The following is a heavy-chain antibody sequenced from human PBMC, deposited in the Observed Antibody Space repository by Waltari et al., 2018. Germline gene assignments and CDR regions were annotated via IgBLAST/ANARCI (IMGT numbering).Heavy chain of an antibody. J-gene: IGHJ4*02. Sequence: QVQLVESGGGVVQPGRSLRLSCAASGFPLSSYGLHWARQAPGKGLEWVAVISYDGSNKYYADSVKGRFTISRDNSKNTLYLQMNSLRAEDTAVYYCAKEGYSSSFDYWGQGTLVTVSS. D-gene: IGHD6-13*01. CDR2: ISYDGSNK. V-gene: IGHV3-30*18. CDR1: GFPLSSYG. CDR3: AKEGYSSSFDY.